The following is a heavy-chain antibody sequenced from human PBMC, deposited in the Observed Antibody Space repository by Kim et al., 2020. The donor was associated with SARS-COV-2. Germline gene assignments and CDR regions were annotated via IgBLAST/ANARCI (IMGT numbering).Heavy chain of an antibody. CDR3: ARRQFSSGWYYFDY. CDR2: INSDGSTT. J-gene: IGHJ4*02. D-gene: IGHD6-19*01. CDR1: EFTFSSHW. V-gene: IGHV3-74*01. Sequence: GGSLRLSCAASEFTFSSHWMHWVRQAPGKGLAWVSRINSDGSTTSYADSVKGRFTISRDNAKNTLYLQMNSLRAEDTAVYYCARRQFSSGWYYFDYWGQG.